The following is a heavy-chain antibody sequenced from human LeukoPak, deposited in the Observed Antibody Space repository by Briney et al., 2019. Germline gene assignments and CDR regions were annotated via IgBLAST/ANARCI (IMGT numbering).Heavy chain of an antibody. CDR1: SYTFTNYD. CDR2: INPNSGGT. CDR3: AISDYGGKSPPLDY. J-gene: IGHJ4*02. Sequence: ASVKVSCKASSYTFTNYDINWVRQAPGQGLEWMGWINPNSGGTSYAQKFQGRVTMTRDTSISTAYMELSRLRSDDTAVYYCAISDYGGKSPPLDYWGQGTLVTVSS. V-gene: IGHV1-2*02. D-gene: IGHD4-23*01.